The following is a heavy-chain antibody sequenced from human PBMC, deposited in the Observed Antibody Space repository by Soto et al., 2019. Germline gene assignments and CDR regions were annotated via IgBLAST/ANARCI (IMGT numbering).Heavy chain of an antibody. J-gene: IGHJ4*02. Sequence: QVQLVQSGAEVKKPGSSVKVSCKASGGTFSSYAISWVRQAPGQGLEWMGGIIPIFGTANYAQKFQGRVTITEDDSKSTAYMELSSLRSEDTAVYYCAKAALGELSFIYFDYWGQGTLVTVSS. V-gene: IGHV1-69*01. CDR3: AKAALGELSFIYFDY. CDR1: GGTFSSYA. CDR2: IIPIFGTA. D-gene: IGHD3-16*02.